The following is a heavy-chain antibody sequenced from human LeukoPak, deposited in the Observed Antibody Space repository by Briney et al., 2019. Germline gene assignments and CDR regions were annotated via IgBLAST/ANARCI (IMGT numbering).Heavy chain of an antibody. CDR3: AALGITMIGGV. V-gene: IGHV3-48*03. CDR2: ISSSGSTI. CDR1: GFTFSSYE. J-gene: IGHJ6*04. Sequence: GGSLRLSCAASGFTFSSYEMNWVRQAPGKGLEWVSYISSSGSTIYYADSVKGRFTISRDNAKNSLYLQMNSLRAEDTAVYYCAALGITMIGGVWGKGPTVTISS. D-gene: IGHD3-10*02.